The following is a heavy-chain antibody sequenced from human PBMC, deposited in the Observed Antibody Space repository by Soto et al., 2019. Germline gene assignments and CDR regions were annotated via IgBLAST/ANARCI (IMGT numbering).Heavy chain of an antibody. CDR2: IYYSGKT. Sequence: SETLSLTCTISSGSISSSDYTWGWIRHPPGKGLEWIGSIYYSGKTYYNPSLNSRITVSVDTSKNQFSLKLSSVTAADTAVYYCARGAQENVGWFDPWGQGTLVTVS. CDR1: SGSISSSDYT. D-gene: IGHD1-1*01. CDR3: ARGAQENVGWFDP. V-gene: IGHV4-39*07. J-gene: IGHJ5*02.